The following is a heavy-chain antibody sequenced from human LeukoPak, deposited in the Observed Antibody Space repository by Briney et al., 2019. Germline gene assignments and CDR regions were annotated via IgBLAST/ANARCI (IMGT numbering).Heavy chain of an antibody. J-gene: IGHJ6*03. CDR1: GFTFSSYE. V-gene: IGHV4-34*01. D-gene: IGHD5-12*01. CDR3: ARLRYSGYVWSVGYYYYMDV. Sequence: KPGGSLRLSCAASGFTFSSYEMNWVRQPPGKGLEWIGEINHSGSTNYNPSLKSRVTISVDTSKNQFSLKLSSVTAADTAVYYCARLRYSGYVWSVGYYYYMDVWGKGTTVTISS. CDR2: INHSGST.